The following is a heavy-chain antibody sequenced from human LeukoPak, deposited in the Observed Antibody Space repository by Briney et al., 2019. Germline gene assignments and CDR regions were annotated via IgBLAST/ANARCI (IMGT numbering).Heavy chain of an antibody. J-gene: IGHJ2*01. V-gene: IGHV3-23*01. CDR2: ISASGGST. CDR1: RFTFSSYG. Sequence: GTLRLSCAASRFTFSSYGMSWVRQAPGKGLEWVSAISASGGSTYYADSVKGRFTVSRDNAKNSLYLQMNSLRAEDTAVYYCARGPSSDWYFDLWGRGTLVTVSS. CDR3: ARGPSSDWYFDL. D-gene: IGHD2-2*01.